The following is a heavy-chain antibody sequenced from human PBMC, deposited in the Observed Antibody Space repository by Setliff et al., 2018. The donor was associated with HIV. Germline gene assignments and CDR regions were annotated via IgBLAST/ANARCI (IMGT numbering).Heavy chain of an antibody. CDR1: GGSISTYY. CDR3: AGEFAY. CDR2: ISTSGST. D-gene: IGHD3-10*01. Sequence: PSETLSLTCTVSGGSISTYYWTWIRQPPGKGLEWIGYISTSGSTSYNPSLKSRLTISLDTSKNHFSLKLSSVTAADTAVYYCAGEFAYWGQGALVTVSS. J-gene: IGHJ4*02. V-gene: IGHV4-4*09.